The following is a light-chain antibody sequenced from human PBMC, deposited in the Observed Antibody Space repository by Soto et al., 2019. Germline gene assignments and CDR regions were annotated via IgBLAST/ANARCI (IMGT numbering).Light chain of an antibody. CDR2: DAS. CDR3: HQYNSYPWT. J-gene: IGKJ1*01. V-gene: IGKV1-5*01. Sequence: DIQMTQSPSTLSASVGDRVTITCRASQSISSWLAWYQQKPGKAPKLLIYDASSLESGVPSRFSGSGSGTEFTLTISSLQPDDFATYCCHQYNSYPWTFGQGTKVQIK. CDR1: QSISSW.